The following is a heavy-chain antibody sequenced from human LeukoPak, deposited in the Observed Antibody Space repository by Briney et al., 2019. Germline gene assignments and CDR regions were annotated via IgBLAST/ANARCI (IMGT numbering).Heavy chain of an antibody. J-gene: IGHJ4*02. V-gene: IGHV3-74*01. CDR2: INSDGSST. Sequence: GGSLRLSCAASGFTFSNYWPHWVRQAPGKGLVWVSRINSDGSSTSYADSVKGRFTISRDNAKNTLYLQMNSLRAEDTAVYYCARVSIAVAGFFDYWGQGTLVTVSS. CDR1: GFTFSNYW. D-gene: IGHD6-19*01. CDR3: ARVSIAVAGFFDY.